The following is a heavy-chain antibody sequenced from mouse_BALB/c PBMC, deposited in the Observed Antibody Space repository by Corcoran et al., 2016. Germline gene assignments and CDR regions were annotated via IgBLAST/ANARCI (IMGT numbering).Heavy chain of an antibody. CDR1: GYTFTSYV. J-gene: IGHJ2*01. Sequence: EVQLQQSGPELVKPGASVKMSCKASGYTFTSYVMHWVKQKPGQGLEWIGYINPYNDVTKYNEKVKGKATLTSDKSSSTDYMELSSLTSEDSAVYYCARPSLGRHFDYWGQGTTLIVSS. CDR3: ARPSLGRHFDY. D-gene: IGHD4-1*01. V-gene: IGHV1S136*01. CDR2: INPYNDVT.